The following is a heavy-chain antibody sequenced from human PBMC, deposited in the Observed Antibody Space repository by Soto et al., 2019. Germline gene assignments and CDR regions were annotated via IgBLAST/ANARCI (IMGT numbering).Heavy chain of an antibody. CDR2: ISYEGSNK. Sequence: PGGSLRLSCAASGFTFSSYAMHWVRQAPGKGLEWVAVISYEGSNKYYADSVKGRFTISRDNSKNTLYLQMNSLRAEDTAVYYCARDYGDYGYYFDYWGQGTLVTVSS. V-gene: IGHV3-30-3*01. CDR3: ARDYGDYGYYFDY. J-gene: IGHJ4*02. CDR1: GFTFSSYA. D-gene: IGHD4-17*01.